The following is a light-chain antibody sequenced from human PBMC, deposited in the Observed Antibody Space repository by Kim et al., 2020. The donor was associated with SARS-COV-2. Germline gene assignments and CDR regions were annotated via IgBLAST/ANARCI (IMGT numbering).Light chain of an antibody. CDR1: SLRNYY. J-gene: IGLJ2*01. CDR2: GKN. V-gene: IGLV3-19*01. Sequence: AVSVALGQTVKITCRGDSLRNYYASWYQQKPGQAPILVFYGKNNRPSGIPHRFSGSSSRDTATLTITGTQAEDEADYYCNSRDSSGVVVGGGTKVTV. CDR3: NSRDSSGVV.